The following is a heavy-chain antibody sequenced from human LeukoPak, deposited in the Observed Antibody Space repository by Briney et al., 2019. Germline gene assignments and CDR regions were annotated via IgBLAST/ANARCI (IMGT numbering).Heavy chain of an antibody. CDR3: ARTTYYYDSSGYFKTYYFDY. D-gene: IGHD3-22*01. Sequence: SETLSLTCAVSGGSISSYYWSWIRQPPGKGLEWIGYIYYSGSTNYNPSLKSRVTISVDTSKNQFSLKLSSVTAADTAVYYCARTTYYYDSSGYFKTYYFDYWGQGTLVTVSS. V-gene: IGHV4-59*08. CDR1: GGSISSYY. J-gene: IGHJ4*02. CDR2: IYYSGST.